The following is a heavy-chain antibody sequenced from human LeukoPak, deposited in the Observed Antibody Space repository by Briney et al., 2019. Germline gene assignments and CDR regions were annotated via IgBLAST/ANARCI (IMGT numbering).Heavy chain of an antibody. J-gene: IGHJ4*02. CDR1: GFTVSSNY. Sequence: GGSLRLSCAASGFTVSSNYMSWVRQAPGKGLEWVSYISSSSSTIYYADSVKGRFTISRDNAKNSLYLQMNSLRAEDTAIYYCAREGGYCINGFCYAPYYFDYWGQGTRVTVSS. CDR3: AREGGYCINGFCYAPYYFDY. V-gene: IGHV3-48*01. D-gene: IGHD2-8*01. CDR2: ISSSSSTI.